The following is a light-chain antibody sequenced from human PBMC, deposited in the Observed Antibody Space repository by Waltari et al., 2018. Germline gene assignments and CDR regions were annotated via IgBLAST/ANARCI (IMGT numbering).Light chain of an antibody. CDR3: QQYNSWPPWT. CDR2: GAS. J-gene: IGKJ1*01. V-gene: IGKV3-15*01. Sequence: EIVMTQSPATLSVSPGESATLSCRASQSVRNNLAWYQQKQGQAPRLLIYGASTRATGIPARFSGSGSGTEFTLTITSMQSEDFAIYYCQQYNSWPPWTFGQGTRVEIK. CDR1: QSVRNN.